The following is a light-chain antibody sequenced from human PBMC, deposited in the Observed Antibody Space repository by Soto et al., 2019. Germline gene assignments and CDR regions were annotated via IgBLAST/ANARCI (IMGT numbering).Light chain of an antibody. CDR2: GAS. V-gene: IGKV3-15*01. J-gene: IGKJ1*01. CDR3: QHYITSLTT. Sequence: IVMTQSPATLSVSPGERATLSCRASQSVSSNLAWYQQKPGQAPRLLIYGASTRATGIPARFSGSGSGTEFTLTISRLQSDDFAVYYCQHYITSLTTFGQGTKVEVK. CDR1: QSVSSN.